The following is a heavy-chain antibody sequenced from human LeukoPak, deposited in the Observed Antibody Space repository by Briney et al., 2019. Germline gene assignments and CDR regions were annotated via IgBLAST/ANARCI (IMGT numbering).Heavy chain of an antibody. J-gene: IGHJ4*02. V-gene: IGHV3-23*01. CDR2: IGGGGSTA. CDR1: GFTFSDYY. CDR3: ARAIIEGPRYFDY. Sequence: PGGSLRLSCAASGFTFSDYYMSWIRQAPGKGLEWVAAIGGGGSTAYYADSVKGRFTISRDNSKNTLYLQMNSLRAEDTALYYCARAIIEGPRYFDYWGQGSLVTVSS. D-gene: IGHD1-26*01.